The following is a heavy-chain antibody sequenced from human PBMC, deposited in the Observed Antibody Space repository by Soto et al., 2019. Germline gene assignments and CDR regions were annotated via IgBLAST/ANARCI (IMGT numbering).Heavy chain of an antibody. CDR1: GYSISSGYY. D-gene: IGHD1-26*01. CDR2: IYHSGST. J-gene: IGHJ4*02. CDR3: ARVIPSRSYGDFDY. V-gene: IGHV4-38-2*01. Sequence: SETLSLTCAVSGYSISSGYYWGWIRQPPGKGLEWIGSIYHSGSTYYNPSLKSRVTISVDTSKNQFSLKLSSVTAADTAVYYCARVIPSRSYGDFDYWGQGTLVTVSS.